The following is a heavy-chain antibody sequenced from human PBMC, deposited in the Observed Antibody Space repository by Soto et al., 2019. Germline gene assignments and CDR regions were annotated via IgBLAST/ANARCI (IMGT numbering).Heavy chain of an antibody. J-gene: IGHJ6*02. V-gene: IGHV4-59*01. CDR2: IYYSGST. CDR3: ARDSSGWYRRWDYYYYGMDV. Sequence: PSETLSLTCTVSGGSISSYYWSWIRQPPGKGLEWIGYIYYSGSTNYNPSLKSRVTISVDTSKNQFSLKLSSVTAADTAVYYCARDSSGWYRRWDYYYYGMDVWGQGTTVTVS. CDR1: GGSISSYY. D-gene: IGHD6-19*01.